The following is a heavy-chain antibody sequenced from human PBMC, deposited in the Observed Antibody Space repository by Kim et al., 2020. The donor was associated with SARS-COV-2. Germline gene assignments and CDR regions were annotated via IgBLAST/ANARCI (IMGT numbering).Heavy chain of an antibody. CDR3: AREYSSGWYVY. D-gene: IGHD6-19*01. J-gene: IGHJ4*02. CDR2: T. Sequence: TYYNPSLKSRVTISVDTAKNQFSMRLTSGTAADTAVYYCAREYSSGWYVYWGRGTLITVSS. V-gene: IGHV4-39*07.